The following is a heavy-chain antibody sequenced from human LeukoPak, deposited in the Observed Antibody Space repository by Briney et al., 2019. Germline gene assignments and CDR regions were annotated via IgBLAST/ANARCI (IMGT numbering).Heavy chain of an antibody. D-gene: IGHD2-8*01. CDR1: GFTFSNHG. CDR3: ARPNLYSTSLDAFDI. Sequence: GGSLRLSCAASGFTFSNHGMHWVRQAPGKGLEWVSSISSSSSYIYYADSVKGRFTISRDNAKNSLYLQVNSLRAEDTAVYYCARPNLYSTSLDAFDIWGQGTMVTVSS. V-gene: IGHV3-21*01. CDR2: ISSSSSYI. J-gene: IGHJ3*02.